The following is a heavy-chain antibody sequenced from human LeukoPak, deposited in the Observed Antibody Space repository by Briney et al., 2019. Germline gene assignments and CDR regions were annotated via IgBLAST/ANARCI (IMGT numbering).Heavy chain of an antibody. D-gene: IGHD2-2*01. CDR2: IYYSGST. CDR3: AIVKGVPAAPYWYFDL. V-gene: IGHV4-31*03. CDR1: GGSISSGGYY. J-gene: IGHJ2*01. Sequence: SQTLSLTCTVSGGSISSGGYYWSWIRQHPGKGLEWIGYIYYSGSTYYNPSLKSRVTISVDTSKNQFSLKLSSVTAADTAAYYCAIVKGVPAAPYWYFDLWGRGTLVTVSS.